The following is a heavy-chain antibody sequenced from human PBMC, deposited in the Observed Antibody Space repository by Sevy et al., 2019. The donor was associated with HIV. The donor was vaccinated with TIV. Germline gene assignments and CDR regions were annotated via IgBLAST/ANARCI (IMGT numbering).Heavy chain of an antibody. D-gene: IGHD3-10*01. V-gene: IGHV3-33*01. J-gene: IGHJ4*02. CDR3: ARDPLYYSHRDSYHLKYYFDY. Sequence: GGSLRLSCGASGFAFSRYGMHWVRQAPGKGLEWVAVIWHDGNYKYYADSVKGRFTISRDNSMNTLYLQMNSLRGDDSAVYFCARDPLYYSHRDSYHLKYYFDYWGQGTQVTVSS. CDR1: GFAFSRYG. CDR2: IWHDGNYK.